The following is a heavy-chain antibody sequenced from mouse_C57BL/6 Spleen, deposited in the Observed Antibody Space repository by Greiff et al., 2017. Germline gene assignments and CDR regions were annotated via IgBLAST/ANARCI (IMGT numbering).Heavy chain of an antibody. CDR2: IDPSASYT. V-gene: IGHV1-50*01. CDR1: GYTFTSYW. CDR3: ARNWDY. Sequence: QVQLQQPGAELVKPGASVQLSCKASGYTFTSYWMQWVKQRPGQGLEWIGEIDPSASYTNYNQKFKGKATLTVDTSSSTAYMQLSSLTSEDSAVYYCARNWDYWGQGTTLTVSS. D-gene: IGHD4-1*01. J-gene: IGHJ2*01.